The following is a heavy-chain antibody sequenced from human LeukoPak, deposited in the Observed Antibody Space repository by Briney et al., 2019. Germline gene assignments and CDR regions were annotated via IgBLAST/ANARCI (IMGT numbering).Heavy chain of an antibody. D-gene: IGHD3-22*01. CDR2: IYTSENT. Sequence: PSETLSLTCTVSGASINSYYWGWVRQPPGKGLEWIGYIYTSENTNYNPSLKSRVTISVDTSKNQFSLKLTSVTAADTSIYFCARHFYYDSLDLWGRGTMVTVSS. V-gene: IGHV4-4*09. CDR3: ARHFYYDSLDL. CDR1: GASINSYY. J-gene: IGHJ3*01.